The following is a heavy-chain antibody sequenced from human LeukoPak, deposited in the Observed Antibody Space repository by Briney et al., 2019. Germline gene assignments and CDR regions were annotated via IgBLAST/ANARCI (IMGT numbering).Heavy chain of an antibody. D-gene: IGHD3-10*01. CDR2: IYYSGST. CDR1: GGSISSSSYY. Sequence: SETLSLTCTGSGGSISSSSYYWGWIRQPPGKGLKWIGSIYYSGSTYYNPSLKSRVTISVDTSKNQFSLKLSSVTAADTAVYYCARHSDYFDYWGQGTLVTVSS. CDR3: ARHSDYFDY. V-gene: IGHV4-39*01. J-gene: IGHJ4*02.